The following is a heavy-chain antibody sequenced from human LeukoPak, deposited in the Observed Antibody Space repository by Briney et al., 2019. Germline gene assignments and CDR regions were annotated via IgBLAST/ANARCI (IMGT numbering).Heavy chain of an antibody. Sequence: GGSLRLSCAASGFTFSSYGMHWVRQAPGKGLEWVAVIWYDGSNEYYADSVKGRFTISRDNSKNTLYLQMNSLRAEDTAVYYCARDYGDDYYYGMDVWGQGTTVTVSS. D-gene: IGHD4-17*01. V-gene: IGHV3-33*01. CDR1: GFTFSSYG. J-gene: IGHJ6*02. CDR3: ARDYGDDYYYGMDV. CDR2: IWYDGSNE.